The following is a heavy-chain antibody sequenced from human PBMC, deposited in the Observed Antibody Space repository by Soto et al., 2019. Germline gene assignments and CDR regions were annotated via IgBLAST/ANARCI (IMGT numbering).Heavy chain of an antibody. D-gene: IGHD2-21*02. V-gene: IGHV3-30*18. CDR1: GFTFSSYG. CDR2: ISYDGSNK. Sequence: PGGSLRLSCAASGFTFSSYGMHWVRQAPGKGLEWVAVISYDGSNKYYADSVKGRFTISRDNSKNTLYLQMNSLRAEDTAVYYCAKDRLAVTAIRRYYYYYGMDVWGQGTTVTVSS. CDR3: AKDRLAVTAIRRYYYYYGMDV. J-gene: IGHJ6*02.